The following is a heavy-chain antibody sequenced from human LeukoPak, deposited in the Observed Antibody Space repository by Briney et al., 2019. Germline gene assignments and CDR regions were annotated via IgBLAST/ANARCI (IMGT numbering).Heavy chain of an antibody. V-gene: IGHV3-33*01. CDR1: GFTFSSYG. Sequence: GGSLRLSCAASGFTFSSYGMHWVRQAPGKGLEWVAVIWYDGSNKYYADSVKGRFTISRDNSKNTLYLQMNSLRAEDTAVYYCARDQEGDITIFGAWGQGTLVTVSS. CDR3: ARDQEGDITIFGA. CDR2: IWYDGSNK. J-gene: IGHJ4*02. D-gene: IGHD3-3*01.